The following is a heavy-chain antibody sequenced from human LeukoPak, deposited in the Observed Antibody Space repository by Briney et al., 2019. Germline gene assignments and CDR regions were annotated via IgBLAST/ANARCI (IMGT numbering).Heavy chain of an antibody. D-gene: IGHD1-1*01. V-gene: IGHV4-4*07. J-gene: IGHJ3*02. CDR3: ARDIGHDSAFDI. CDR1: GGSISRYY. CDR2: IYSSGGS. Sequence: PSETLSLTCTVSGGSISRYYWSWIRQPAGNGLEWIGRIYSSGGSNYNPSLKSRVTISVDTSKNQFSLKLSSVTAADTAVYYCARDIGHDSAFDIWGQGTMVTVSS.